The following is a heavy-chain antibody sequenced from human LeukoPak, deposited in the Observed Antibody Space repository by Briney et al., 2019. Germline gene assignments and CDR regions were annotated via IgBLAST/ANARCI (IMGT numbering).Heavy chain of an antibody. CDR1: GGTFSSYA. CDR3: ARDPPITVVRGVIGYYYYGMDV. V-gene: IGHV1-69*13. J-gene: IGHJ6*02. Sequence: SVKVSCKASGGTFSSYAISWVRQAPGQGLEWMGGIIPIFGTANYAQKFQGRVTIIADESTSTAYMELSSLRSEDTAVYYCARDPPITVVRGVIGYYYYGMDVWGQGTTVTVSS. CDR2: IIPIFGTA. D-gene: IGHD3-10*01.